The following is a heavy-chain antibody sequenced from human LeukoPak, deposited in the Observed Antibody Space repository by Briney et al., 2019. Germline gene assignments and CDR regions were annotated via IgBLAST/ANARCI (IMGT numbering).Heavy chain of an antibody. CDR3: ARDHPVHQFPDY. D-gene: IGHD2-2*01. CDR2: ISSSTSYI. V-gene: IGHV3-21*01. J-gene: IGHJ4*02. CDR1: GFTFSSYS. Sequence: GSLRLSCAASGFTFSSYSMNWVRQAPGKGLEWVSSISSSTSYIYYADSVKGRFTISRDNTKYSLYLQMNGLRAEDTAVYYCARDHPVHQFPDYWGQGTLVTVSS.